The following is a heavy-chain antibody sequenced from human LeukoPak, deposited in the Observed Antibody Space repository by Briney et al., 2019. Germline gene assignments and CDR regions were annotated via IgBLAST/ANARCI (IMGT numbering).Heavy chain of an antibody. D-gene: IGHD5-18*01. V-gene: IGHV1-69*05. Sequence: SVKVSCKASGGTFSSYAISWVRQAPGQGLEWMGGIIPIFGTANYAQKFQGRVTITTDESTSTAYMELSSLRSEDTAVYYCASRGLRDTAIPRLHYYYYMDVWGKGTTVTVSS. CDR1: GGTFSSYA. J-gene: IGHJ6*03. CDR2: IIPIFGTA. CDR3: ASRGLRDTAIPRLHYYYYMDV.